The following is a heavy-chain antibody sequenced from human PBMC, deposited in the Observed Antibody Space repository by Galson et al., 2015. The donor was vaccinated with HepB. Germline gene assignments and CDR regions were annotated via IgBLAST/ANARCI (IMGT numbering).Heavy chain of an antibody. Sequence: SVKVSCKASGYTFTSYYMHWVRQAPGQGLEWMGIINPSGGSTSYAQKFQGRVTMTRDTSTSTVYMELSSLRSEDTAVYYCARDPQKVVAATWFIWGLSHAFDIWGQGTMVTVSS. D-gene: IGHD2-15*01. V-gene: IGHV1-46*01. CDR3: ARDPQKVVAATWFIWGLSHAFDI. CDR2: INPSGGST. CDR1: GYTFTSYY. J-gene: IGHJ3*02.